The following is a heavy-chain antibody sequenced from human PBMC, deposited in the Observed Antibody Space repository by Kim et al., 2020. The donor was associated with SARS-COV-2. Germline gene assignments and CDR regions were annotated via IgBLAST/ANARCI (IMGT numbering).Heavy chain of an antibody. CDR1: GGSFSGYY. Sequence: SETLSLTCAVYGGSFSGYYWSWIRQPPGKGLEWIGEINHSGSTNYNPSLKSRVTISVDTSKNQFSLKLSSVTAADTAVYYCARDTRQWLVRGPCHYYMD. V-gene: IGHV4-34*01. D-gene: IGHD6-19*01. CDR2: INHSGST. CDR3: ARDTRQWLVRGPCHYYMD. J-gene: IGHJ6*03.